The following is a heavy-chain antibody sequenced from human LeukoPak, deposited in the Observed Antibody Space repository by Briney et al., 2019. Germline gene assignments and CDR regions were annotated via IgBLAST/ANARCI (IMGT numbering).Heavy chain of an antibody. D-gene: IGHD3-22*01. V-gene: IGHV4-34*01. J-gene: IGHJ3*02. CDR1: GGSFSGYY. CDR2: INHSGST. CDR3: ARTGHYYDSSGYLGAFDI. Sequence: SETLSLTCAVYGGSFSGYYWSWIRQPPGKGLEWIGEINHSGSTNYNPPLKSRVTISVDTSKNQFSLKLSSVTAADTAVYYCARTGHYYDSSGYLGAFDIWGQGTMVTVSS.